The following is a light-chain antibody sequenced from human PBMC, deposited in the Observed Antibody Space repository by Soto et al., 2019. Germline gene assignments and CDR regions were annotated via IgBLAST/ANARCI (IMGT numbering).Light chain of an antibody. CDR3: QQRNTWPPVT. CDR2: DAS. Sequence: EIVLTQSPATLSLSPGEGATLSCRASQSVSSYLAWYQQKPGQAPRLLIYDASNRATGIPARFSGSGSGTDFTLTISSLEPEDSAVYYCQQRNTWPPVTFGQGTRLEIK. CDR1: QSVSSY. V-gene: IGKV3-11*01. J-gene: IGKJ5*01.